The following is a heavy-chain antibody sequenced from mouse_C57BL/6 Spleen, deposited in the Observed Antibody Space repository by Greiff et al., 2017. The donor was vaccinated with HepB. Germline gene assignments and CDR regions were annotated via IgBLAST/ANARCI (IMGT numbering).Heavy chain of an antibody. CDR2: ISSGSSTI. J-gene: IGHJ1*03. V-gene: IGHV5-17*01. Sequence: EVQGVESGGGLVKPGGSLKLSCAASGFTFSDYGMHWVRQAPEKGLEWVAYISSGSSTIYYADTVKGRFPISRDNAKNNLIMQMTSLRSEDTAIYYCARDYGSSYDGYFDVWGTGTTVTVSS. D-gene: IGHD1-1*01. CDR3: ARDYGSSYDGYFDV. CDR1: GFTFSDYG.